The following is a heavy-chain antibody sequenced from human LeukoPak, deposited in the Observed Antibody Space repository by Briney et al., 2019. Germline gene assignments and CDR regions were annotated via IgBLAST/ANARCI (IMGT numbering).Heavy chain of an antibody. CDR1: GYTFTSYY. D-gene: IGHD3-3*01. Sequence: ASVKVSCKASGYTFTSYYMHWVRQAPGQGLEWMGGIIPIFGTANYAQKFQGRVTITADESTSTAYMELSSLRSEDTAVYYCAIQKYDYDFWSGYYTNWYFDLWGRGTLVTVSS. CDR2: IIPIFGTA. V-gene: IGHV1-69*13. J-gene: IGHJ2*01. CDR3: AIQKYDYDFWSGYYTNWYFDL.